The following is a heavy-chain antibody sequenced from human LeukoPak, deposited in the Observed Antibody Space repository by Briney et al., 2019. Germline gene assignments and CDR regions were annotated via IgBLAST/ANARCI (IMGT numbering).Heavy chain of an antibody. CDR2: IWYDGSNK. Sequence: GRSLRLSCAASGFTFSSYGMHWVRQAPGKGLEWVAVIWYDGSNKYYADSVKGRFTISRDNSKNTLYLQMDSLRAEDTAVYYCAKAPPNCNTVSCYADYWGQGTLVTVSS. J-gene: IGHJ4*02. V-gene: IGHV3-33*06. D-gene: IGHD2/OR15-2a*01. CDR3: AKAPPNCNTVSCYADY. CDR1: GFTFSSYG.